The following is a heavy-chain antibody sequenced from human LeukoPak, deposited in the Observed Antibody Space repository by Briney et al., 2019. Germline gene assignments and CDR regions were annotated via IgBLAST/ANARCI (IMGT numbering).Heavy chain of an antibody. V-gene: IGHV3-30-3*01. CDR2: ISYDGSNK. Sequence: PGGSLRLSCAASGFTFSNYAIHWVRQAPGKGLEWVAVISYDGSNKYSADSVRGRFTISRDNSKNTLYLQMNSLRAEDTAVYYCARGGTWINNSFDVWGKGTMVTVSS. D-gene: IGHD3-16*01. CDR1: GFTFSNYA. CDR3: ARGGTWINNSFDV. J-gene: IGHJ3*01.